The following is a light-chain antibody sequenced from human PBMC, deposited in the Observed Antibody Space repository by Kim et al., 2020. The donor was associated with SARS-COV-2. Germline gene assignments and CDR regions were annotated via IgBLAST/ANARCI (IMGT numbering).Light chain of an antibody. CDR1: GSNIGSDT. J-gene: IGLJ2*01. CDR2: SNN. CDR3: AAWDDSLNGL. Sequence: PGQRVTIACSGSGSNIGSDTVNWYRQLPGTAPKLLIYSNNQRPSGVPDRFSGSKSGTSASLAISGLQSEDEADYYCAAWDDSLNGLFGGGTQLTVL. V-gene: IGLV1-44*01.